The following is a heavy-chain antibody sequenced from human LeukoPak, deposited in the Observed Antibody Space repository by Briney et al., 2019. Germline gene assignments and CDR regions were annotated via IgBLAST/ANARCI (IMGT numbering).Heavy chain of an antibody. CDR2: IYHDGST. CDR3: AREPPPYGDHEEDAFDI. V-gene: IGHV4-4*02. CDR1: GGSISSNNW. D-gene: IGHD4-17*01. Sequence: TSSETLSLTCAVSGGSISSNNWWIWVRQSPEKGLEWIGEIYHDGSTNYNPSLKSRVTISMDKSKNQLSLKLNFVTAADTAVYYCAREPPPYGDHEEDAFDIWGQGTMVTVSS. J-gene: IGHJ3*02.